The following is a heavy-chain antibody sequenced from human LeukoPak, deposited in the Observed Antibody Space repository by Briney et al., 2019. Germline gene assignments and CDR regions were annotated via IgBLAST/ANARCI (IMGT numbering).Heavy chain of an antibody. D-gene: IGHD3-9*01. CDR1: GGSISSSSYY. Sequence: SETLSLTCTVSGGSISSSSYYWGWIRQPPGKGLEWIGSIYYSGSTNYNPSLKSRVTISVDKSKNQFSLKLSSVTAADTAVYYCARTGRVRYSYLDYWGQGTLVTVSS. J-gene: IGHJ4*02. V-gene: IGHV4-39*07. CDR3: ARTGRVRYSYLDY. CDR2: IYYSGST.